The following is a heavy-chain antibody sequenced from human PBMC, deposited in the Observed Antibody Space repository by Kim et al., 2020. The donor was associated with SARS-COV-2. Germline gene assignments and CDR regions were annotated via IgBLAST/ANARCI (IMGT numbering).Heavy chain of an antibody. CDR2: GGNT. Sequence: GGNTTYNPSVKSRVTISVDTSKNQFSLKMTSVTAADTAVYYCAGGNWFDPWGQGTLVTVSS. CDR3: AGGNWFDP. V-gene: IGHV4-34*01. J-gene: IGHJ5*02.